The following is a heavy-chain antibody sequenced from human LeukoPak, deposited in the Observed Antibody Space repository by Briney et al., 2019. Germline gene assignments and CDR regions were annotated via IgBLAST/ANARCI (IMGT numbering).Heavy chain of an antibody. J-gene: IGHJ4*02. V-gene: IGHV3-66*01. CDR2: IYSNT. CDR3: AKSNSTRWSPLDY. D-gene: IGHD4-23*01. Sequence: GGSLRLSCAASGFTVNSNYMTWVRQAPGKGLEWVSSIYSNTYYVDSVKGRFTISRDNSENTLYLQMNSLRAEDTAVYWCAKSNSTRWSPLDYWGQGTLVTVSS. CDR1: GFTVNSNY.